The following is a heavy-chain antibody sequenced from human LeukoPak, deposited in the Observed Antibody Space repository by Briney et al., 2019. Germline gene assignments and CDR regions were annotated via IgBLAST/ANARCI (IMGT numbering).Heavy chain of an antibody. V-gene: IGHV4-59*01. CDR1: GGSISSYY. D-gene: IGHD5-12*01. CDR3: ARARRGYSGYDFLGTYYFDY. J-gene: IGHJ4*02. CDR2: IYYSGST. Sequence: SETLSLTCTVSGGSISSYYWSWIRQPPGKGLEWIGYIYYSGSTNYNPSLKSRVTISVDTSKNQFSLKLSSVTAADTAVYYCARARRGYSGYDFLGTYYFDYWGQGTLVTVSS.